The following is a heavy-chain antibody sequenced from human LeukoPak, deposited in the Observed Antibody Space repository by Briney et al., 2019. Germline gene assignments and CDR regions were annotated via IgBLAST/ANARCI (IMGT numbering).Heavy chain of an antibody. J-gene: IGHJ4*02. CDR2: IYYSGST. Sequence: PSETLSLTCAVYGGSFSGYYWSWIRQPPGKGLEWIGYIYYSGSTYYNPSLKSRVTISVDTSKNQFSLKLSSVTAADTAVYYCARGVVARGQGTLVTVSS. CDR3: ARGVVA. V-gene: IGHV4-34*09. D-gene: IGHD2-21*01. CDR1: GGSFSGYY.